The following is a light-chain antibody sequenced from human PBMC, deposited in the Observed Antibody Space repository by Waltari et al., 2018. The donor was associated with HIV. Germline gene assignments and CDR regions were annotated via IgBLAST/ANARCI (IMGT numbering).Light chain of an antibody. J-gene: IGLJ2*01. CDR3: ACWDRSGEDIL. CDR2: GKN. CDR1: SLRKYY. Sequence: SSELTQDPVVSVALGQTVKIACLGDSLRKYYASWDRVRPGQAPQLLGYGKNSRPSGIPDRYSAHSSGNRAILTITGGRAEDEADYYCACWDRSGEDILFGGGTSLTGL. V-gene: IGLV3-19*01.